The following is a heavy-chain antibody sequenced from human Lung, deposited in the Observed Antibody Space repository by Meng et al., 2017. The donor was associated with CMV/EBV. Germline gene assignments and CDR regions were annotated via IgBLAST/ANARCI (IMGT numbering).Heavy chain of an antibody. CDR2: IRYDGSKE. Sequence: RGSLRLXCAASGFIFSSYGMHWVRQAPGKGLEWVAFIRYDGSKEYYVDVVKGRFTISRDNSKNTLYLQMHSLRPGDTAVYYCAKERIRYNYGSETIDYWGQGTLVTVSS. V-gene: IGHV3-30*02. CDR3: AKERIRYNYGSETIDY. D-gene: IGHD5-18*01. J-gene: IGHJ4*02. CDR1: GFIFSSYG.